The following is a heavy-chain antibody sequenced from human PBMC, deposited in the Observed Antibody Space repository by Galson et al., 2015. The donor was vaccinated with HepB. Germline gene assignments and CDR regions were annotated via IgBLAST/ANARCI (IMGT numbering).Heavy chain of an antibody. CDR1: GYTFTSYA. CDR2: INAGNGNT. Sequence: SVKVSCKASGYTFTSYAMHWVRQAPGQRLEWMGWINAGNGNTKYSQKFQGRVTITRDTSASTAYMELSSLRSEDTAVYYCARHVLLWFGELSPSDGMDVWGQGTTVTVSS. D-gene: IGHD3-10*01. J-gene: IGHJ6*02. V-gene: IGHV1-3*01. CDR3: ARHVLLWFGELSPSDGMDV.